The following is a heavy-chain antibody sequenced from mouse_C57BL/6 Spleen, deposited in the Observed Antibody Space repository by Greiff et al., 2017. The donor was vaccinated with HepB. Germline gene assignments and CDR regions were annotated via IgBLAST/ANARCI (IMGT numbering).Heavy chain of an antibody. Sequence: VQLQESGAELMKPGASVKLSCKATGYTFTGYWIEWVKQRPGHGLEWIGEILPGSGSTNYNEKFQGKATFTADTSSNTAYMQLSSLTTEDSAIYYCARRYDGYYESYWGQGTLVTVSA. CDR3: ARRYDGYYESY. CDR1: GYTFTGYW. V-gene: IGHV1-9*01. CDR2: ILPGSGST. D-gene: IGHD2-3*01. J-gene: IGHJ3*01.